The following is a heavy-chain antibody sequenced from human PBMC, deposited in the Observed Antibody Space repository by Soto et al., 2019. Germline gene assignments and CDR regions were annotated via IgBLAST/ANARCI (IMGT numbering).Heavy chain of an antibody. V-gene: IGHV4-4*02. CDR2: IDHSGST. J-gene: IGHJ5*02. CDR1: GGSISSSNW. Sequence: QVQLQESGPGLVKPSGTLSLTCAVSGGSISSSNWWSWVRQPPGKGLEWIGEIDHSGSTNYNPSLKSRGTISVDKSKNQFSLKLSSVTAADTAVYYCARVGINSIHGWFDPWGQGTLVTVSS. CDR3: ARVGINSIHGWFDP. D-gene: IGHD2-21*01.